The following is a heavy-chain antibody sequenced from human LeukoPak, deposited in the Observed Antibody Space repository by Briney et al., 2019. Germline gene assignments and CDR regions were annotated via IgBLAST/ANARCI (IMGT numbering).Heavy chain of an antibody. D-gene: IGHD6-13*01. CDR1: GYSISSGYY. J-gene: IGHJ6*03. CDR2: IYHSGST. Sequence: PSETLSLTCTVSGYSISSGYYWGWIRQPPGKGLEWIGSIYHSGSTYYNPSLKSRVTISVDTSKNQFSLKLSSVTAADTAVYYCARVRQQLTYSYYMDVWGKGTTVTVSS. CDR3: ARVRQQLTYSYYMDV. V-gene: IGHV4-38-2*02.